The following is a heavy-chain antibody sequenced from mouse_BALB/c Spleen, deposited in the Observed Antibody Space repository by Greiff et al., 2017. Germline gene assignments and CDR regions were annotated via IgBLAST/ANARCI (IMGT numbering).Heavy chain of an antibody. Sequence: VQLQQSGPELVKPGASVKMSCKASGYTFTSYVMHWVKQKPGQGLEWIGYINPYNDGTKYNEKFKGKATLTSDKSSSTAYMELSSLTSEDSAVYYCARWGVTTWFAYWGQGTLVTVSA. D-gene: IGHD2-2*01. CDR2: INPYNDGT. CDR1: GYTFTSYV. J-gene: IGHJ3*01. V-gene: IGHV1-14*01. CDR3: ARWGVTTWFAY.